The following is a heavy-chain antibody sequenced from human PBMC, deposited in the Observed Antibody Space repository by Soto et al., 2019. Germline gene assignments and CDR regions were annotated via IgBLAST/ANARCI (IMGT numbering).Heavy chain of an antibody. CDR3: ARDLGRANSSAY. CDR1: GFTFSKNA. Sequence: GGSLRLSCAASGFTFSKNALPWVRQAPGKGLEWVAVISYDGSNQYYADSVKGRFTISRDNSKNTLYLQMNSLRAEDTAVYYCARDLGRANSSAYWGQATLVTVSS. CDR2: ISYDGSNQ. J-gene: IGHJ4*02. V-gene: IGHV3-30-3*01. D-gene: IGHD6-6*01.